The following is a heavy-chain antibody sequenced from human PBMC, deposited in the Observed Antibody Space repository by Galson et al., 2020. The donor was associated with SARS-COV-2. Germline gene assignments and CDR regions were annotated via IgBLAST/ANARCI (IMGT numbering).Heavy chain of an antibody. CDR3: ARLAFDSSGYYYSFDY. V-gene: IGHV3-74*01. J-gene: IGHJ4*02. CDR1: GFTFSSYW. CDR2: VNTDGSST. D-gene: IGHD3-22*01. Sequence: GESLKISCAASGFTFSSYWMHWVRQAPGKGLVWVSRVNTDGSSTSYADSVKGRFTISRDNAKNTLYLQMNSLRAEDTAVYYCARLAFDSSGYYYSFDYWGQGTLVTVSS.